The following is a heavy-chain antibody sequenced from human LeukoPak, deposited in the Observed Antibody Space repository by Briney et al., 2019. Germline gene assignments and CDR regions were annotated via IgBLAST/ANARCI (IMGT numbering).Heavy chain of an antibody. CDR2: IYYTGST. V-gene: IGHV4-39*01. CDR3: ARRWGNIVGVTYEY. J-gene: IGHJ4*02. D-gene: IGHD3-16*01. Sequence: PSETLSLTCTISGSSITSVSHYWGWIRQPPGKGLEWIGDIYYTGSTYYSPSLRSRVTMSAHTSENQFPLRLNSVTAVDTAVYYCARRWGNIVGVTYEYWGQGTLVTVSS. CDR1: GSSITSVSHY.